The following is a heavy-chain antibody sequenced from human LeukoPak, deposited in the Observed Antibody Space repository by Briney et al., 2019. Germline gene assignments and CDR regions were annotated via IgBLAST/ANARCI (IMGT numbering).Heavy chain of an antibody. V-gene: IGHV4-4*07. CDR2: IYTSGST. CDR3: ARVIPEGSYCSSTSCHYYYYMDV. Sequence: PSETLSLTCTVSGGSISSHYWSWIRQPAGKGLEWIGRIYTSGSTNYNPSLKSRVTMSVDTSKNQFSLKLSSVTAADTAVYYCARVIPEGSYCSSTSCHYYYYMDVWGKGTTVTVSS. J-gene: IGHJ6*03. D-gene: IGHD2-2*01. CDR1: GGSISSHY.